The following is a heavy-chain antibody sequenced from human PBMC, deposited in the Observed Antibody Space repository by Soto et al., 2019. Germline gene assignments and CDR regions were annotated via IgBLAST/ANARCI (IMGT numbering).Heavy chain of an antibody. CDR3: ARLPKGSVVTG. CDR1: GFSFRDHS. Sequence: VQLMESGGGLVYPGASLRLSCETSGFSFRDHSMNWVRQAPGKGVQWVSYISSTGDDIHYADSVKGRFTVSRDNAKNALFLQMNGLRDDDSAIYYCARLPKGSVVTGWGQGTLVTASS. CDR2: ISSTGDDI. J-gene: IGHJ4*02. D-gene: IGHD2-21*02. V-gene: IGHV3-48*02.